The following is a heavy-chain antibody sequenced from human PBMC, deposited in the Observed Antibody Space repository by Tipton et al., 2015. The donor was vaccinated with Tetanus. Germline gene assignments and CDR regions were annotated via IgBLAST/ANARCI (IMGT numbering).Heavy chain of an antibody. Sequence: MQLVQSGGEVKKPGESLKISCKGSGYIFNNYWIGWVRQKPGKGLEWMGIIYPGDSDTRYSPSFQGQVTISVDKSIHPAYLQWSSLKASDTSMFYCARAHCTDGVCNFDFWGQGALVTVAS. V-gene: IGHV5-51*01. D-gene: IGHD2-8*01. CDR2: IYPGDSDT. CDR3: ARAHCTDGVCNFDF. CDR1: GYIFNNYW. J-gene: IGHJ4*02.